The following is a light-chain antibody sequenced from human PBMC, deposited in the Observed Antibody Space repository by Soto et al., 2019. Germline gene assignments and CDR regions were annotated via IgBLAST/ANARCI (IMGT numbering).Light chain of an antibody. CDR1: QSISSW. Sequence: DIPMTQSPSTLSASVGDRVTITCRASQSISSWLAWYQQKPKKATKLLIYKASSFESGVRSRFGGSGSGTEFTLTISSLQPDDFATYYCQQYNGYPVTFGQGTKVEIK. CDR2: KAS. CDR3: QQYNGYPVT. J-gene: IGKJ1*01. V-gene: IGKV1-5*03.